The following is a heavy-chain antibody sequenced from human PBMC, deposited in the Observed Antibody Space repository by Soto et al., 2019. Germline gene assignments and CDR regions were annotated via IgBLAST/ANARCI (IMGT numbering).Heavy chain of an antibody. D-gene: IGHD2-15*01. J-gene: IGHJ4*02. V-gene: IGHV1-18*01. CDR3: AREFCSGGSCYWVDY. CDR1: GYSFSSYG. CDR2: ISAYNGNT. Sequence: ASVKVSCKASGYSFSSYGISCVRQAPGQGLEWMGWISAYNGNTNYAQKFQGRVTMTTDTSTSTAYMELRSLRSDDTAVYYCAREFCSGGSCYWVDYWGQGTLVTVSS.